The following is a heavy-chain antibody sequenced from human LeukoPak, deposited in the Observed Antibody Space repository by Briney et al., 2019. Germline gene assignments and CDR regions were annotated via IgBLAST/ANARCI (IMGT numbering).Heavy chain of an antibody. CDR3: ARVIVVVPAAEAFDY. J-gene: IGHJ4*02. CDR2: TRGSGGST. D-gene: IGHD2-2*01. V-gene: IGHV3-23*01. CDR1: GPTSSTNA. Sequence: GGSLRPSCAASGPTSSTNAMSWVRQAPGKGMEWVSATRGSGGSTYYADSVKGRFTISRDNSKNTLYLRMNSLRAEDTAVYYCARVIVVVPAAEAFDYWGQGTLVTVSS.